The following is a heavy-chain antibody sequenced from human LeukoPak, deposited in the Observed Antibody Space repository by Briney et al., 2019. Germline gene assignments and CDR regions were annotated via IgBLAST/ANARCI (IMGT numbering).Heavy chain of an antibody. J-gene: IGHJ3*02. CDR1: GFTFSSYS. CDR3: ARSYYDSSGYYVKDDAFDI. Sequence: GGSLRLSCAASGFTFSSYSMNWVRQAPGKGLEWVSSISSSSSYIYYADSVKGRFTISRDNAKNSLYLQMNSLRAEDTAVYYCARSYYDSSGYYVKDDAFDIWGQGTMVTVPS. V-gene: IGHV3-21*01. CDR2: ISSSSSYI. D-gene: IGHD3-22*01.